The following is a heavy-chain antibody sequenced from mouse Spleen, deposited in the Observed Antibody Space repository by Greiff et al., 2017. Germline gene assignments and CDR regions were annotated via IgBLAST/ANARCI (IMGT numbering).Heavy chain of an antibody. CDR1: GYTFTDYE. Sequence: VKVVESGAELVRPGASVTLSCKASGYTFTDYEMHWVKQTPVHGLEWIGAIDPETGGTAYNQKFKGKAILTADKSSSTAYMELRSLTSEDSAVYYCTRDSYGYLDYWGQGTTLTVSS. D-gene: IGHD1-1*02. V-gene: IGHV1-15*01. CDR3: TRDSYGYLDY. J-gene: IGHJ2*01. CDR2: IDPETGGT.